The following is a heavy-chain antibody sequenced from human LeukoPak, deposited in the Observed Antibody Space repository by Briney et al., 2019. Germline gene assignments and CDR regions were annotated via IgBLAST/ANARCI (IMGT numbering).Heavy chain of an antibody. CDR3: ARDSRYGDYAFDY. CDR1: GFIFSTYG. D-gene: IGHD4-17*01. Sequence: GGSLRLSCAASGFIFSTYGMSWVRQAPGKGLEWVSTVSSSGGSTYYADSVKGRFTISRDNSKNTLYLQMNSLRAEDTAVYYCARDSRYGDYAFDYWGQGTLVTVSS. CDR2: VSSSGGST. V-gene: IGHV3-23*01. J-gene: IGHJ4*02.